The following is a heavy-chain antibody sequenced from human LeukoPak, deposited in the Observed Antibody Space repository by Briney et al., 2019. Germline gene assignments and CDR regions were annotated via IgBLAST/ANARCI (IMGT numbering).Heavy chain of an antibody. CDR2: IKQDGSEK. J-gene: IGHJ4*02. V-gene: IGHV3-7*01. D-gene: IGHD1-26*01. Sequence: GGSLRLSCAASGLTFSSYWMSWVRQAPGKGLEWVANIKQDGSEKYYVDSVKGRFTISRDNAKNSLYLQMNSLRAEDTAVYYCARIKGDRSWEPFPFDYWGQGTLVTVSS. CDR3: ARIKGDRSWEPFPFDY. CDR1: GLTFSSYW.